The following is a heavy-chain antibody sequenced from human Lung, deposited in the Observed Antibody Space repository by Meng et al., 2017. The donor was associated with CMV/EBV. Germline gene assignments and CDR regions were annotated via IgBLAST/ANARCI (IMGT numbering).Heavy chain of an antibody. CDR3: ARSQPRGGGYLRCASYYYYGLDV. D-gene: IGHD2-15*01. J-gene: IGHJ6*02. Sequence: GESLKISCAASGFSFSNFGIHWVRQAPGKGLEWVSVTRGDGSRIFYVDSVKGRFSISIDDSKNTVHLHMNSLRAEDTAVYHCARSQPRGGGYLRCASYYYYGLDVWGHGXTVTVSS. V-gene: IGHV3-30*02. CDR2: TRGDGSRI. CDR1: GFSFSNFG.